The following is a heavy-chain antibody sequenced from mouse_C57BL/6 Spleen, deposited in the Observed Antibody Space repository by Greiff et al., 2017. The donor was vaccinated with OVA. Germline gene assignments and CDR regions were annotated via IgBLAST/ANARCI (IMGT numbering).Heavy chain of an antibody. Sequence: EVQLQESGGGLVQPKGSLKLSCAASGFSFNTYAMNWVRQAPGKGLEWVARIRSKSNNYATYYADSVKDRFTISRDDSESMLYLQMNNLKTEDTAMYYCVRLLGPNAMDYWGQGTSVTVSS. J-gene: IGHJ4*01. D-gene: IGHD4-1*01. CDR1: GFSFNTYA. CDR2: IRSKSNNYAT. CDR3: VRLLGPNAMDY. V-gene: IGHV10-1*01.